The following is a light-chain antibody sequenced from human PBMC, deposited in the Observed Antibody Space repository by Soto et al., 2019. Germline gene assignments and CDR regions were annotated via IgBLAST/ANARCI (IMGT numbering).Light chain of an antibody. CDR2: DAS. J-gene: IGKJ4*01. CDR3: QPHSDWVT. CDR1: QSVSTY. Sequence: EMLLTQSPATLSLSPGERGTLSCRDSQSVSTYLAWYKQKPGQAPRLLIYDASNRATGIPDRFSGSGSWTDFTLTISYIQPEYCAFSYGQPHSDWVTFGGGTKVES. V-gene: IGKV3-11*01.